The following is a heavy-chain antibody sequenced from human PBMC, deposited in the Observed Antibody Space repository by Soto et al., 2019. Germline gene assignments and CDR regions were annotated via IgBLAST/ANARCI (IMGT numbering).Heavy chain of an antibody. Sequence: EVQLVQSGGGLVQPGGSPRLSCAASGFTFSDYYMDWVRQAPGKGLEWVGRIRNKANSYTTEYAASVKGRLTISRDDSKNSVYLQMNSLKTEDTAMYYCARGNRAFDVWGQGTMVTVSS. CDR3: ARGNRAFDV. V-gene: IGHV3-72*01. CDR2: IRNKANSYTT. CDR1: GFTFSDYY. J-gene: IGHJ3*01.